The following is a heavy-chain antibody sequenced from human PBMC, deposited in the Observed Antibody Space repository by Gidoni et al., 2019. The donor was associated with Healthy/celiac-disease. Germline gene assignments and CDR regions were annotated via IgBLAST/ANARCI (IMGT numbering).Heavy chain of an antibody. J-gene: IGHJ4*02. V-gene: IGHV1-69*04. D-gene: IGHD6-6*01. CDR3: ARAPRRVYSSSFSFDY. Sequence: RVTITADKSTSTAYMELSSLRSEDTAVYYCARAPRRVYSSSFSFDYWGQGTLVTVSS.